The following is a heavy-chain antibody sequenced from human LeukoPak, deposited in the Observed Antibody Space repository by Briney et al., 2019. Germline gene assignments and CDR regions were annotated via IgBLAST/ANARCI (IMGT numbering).Heavy chain of an antibody. V-gene: IGHV3-33*06. CDR3: AKTRPLDSSSWSHGDY. CDR2: IWYDGSNK. Sequence: SGGSLRLSCAASGFTFSSYGMHWVRQAPGKGLEWVAVIWYDGSNKYYADSVKGRFTISRDNSKNTLYLQMNSLRAEDTAVYYCAKTRPLDSSSWSHGDYWGQGTLVTVSS. D-gene: IGHD6-13*01. J-gene: IGHJ4*02. CDR1: GFTFSSYG.